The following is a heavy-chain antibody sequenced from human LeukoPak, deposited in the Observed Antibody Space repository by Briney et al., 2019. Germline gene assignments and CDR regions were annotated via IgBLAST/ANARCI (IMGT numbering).Heavy chain of an antibody. CDR1: GASISSNTYY. V-gene: IGHV4-39*01. CDR3: ARCGATVTTWAFDI. Sequence: SQTLSLTCTVSGASISSNTYYWGWLRQPPGKGLEWIGSIYYSGSTNYNPSLESRVPISVDTSKNQFSLELSSVTAADTAVYYCARCGATVTTWAFDIWGQGTMVTVSS. CDR2: IYYSGST. D-gene: IGHD4-17*01. J-gene: IGHJ3*02.